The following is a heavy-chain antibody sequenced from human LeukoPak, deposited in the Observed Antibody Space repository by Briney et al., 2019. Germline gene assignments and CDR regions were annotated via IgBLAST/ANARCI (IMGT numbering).Heavy chain of an antibody. CDR2: INHSGST. CDR1: GGSFSGYY. J-gene: IGHJ4*02. CDR3: ARGLDGDYVRGYFDY. Sequence: SETLSLTCAVYGGSFSGYYWSWIRQPPGKGLEWIGEINHSGSTNYNPSLKSRVTISVDTSKNQFSLKLSSVTAADTAVYYCARGLDGDYVRGYFDYWGQETLVTVSS. V-gene: IGHV4-34*01. D-gene: IGHD4-17*01.